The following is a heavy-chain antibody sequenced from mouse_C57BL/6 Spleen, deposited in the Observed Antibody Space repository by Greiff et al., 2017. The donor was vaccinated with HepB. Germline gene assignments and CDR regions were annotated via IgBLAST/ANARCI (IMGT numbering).Heavy chain of an antibody. CDR1: GFTFSDYG. CDR3: ARPPGPMITSFAY. D-gene: IGHD2-4*01. J-gene: IGHJ3*01. Sequence: EVKLMESGGGLVKPGGSLKLSCAASGFTFSDYGMHWVRQAPEKGLEWVAYISSGSSTIYYADTVKGRFTISRDNAKNTLFLQMTSLRSEDTAMYYCARPPGPMITSFAYWGQGTLVTVSA. CDR2: ISSGSSTI. V-gene: IGHV5-17*01.